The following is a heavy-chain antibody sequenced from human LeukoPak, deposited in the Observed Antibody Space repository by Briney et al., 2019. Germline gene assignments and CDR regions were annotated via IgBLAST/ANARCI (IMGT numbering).Heavy chain of an antibody. CDR3: ARGVARSSKFHFSYYFDY. J-gene: IGHJ4*02. D-gene: IGHD6-6*01. Sequence: SETLSLTCTVSGGSISSYYWSWIRQPPGKGLEWIGYIYHSGSTYYNPSLKSRVTISVDTSKNQFSLKLSSVTAADTAVYYCARGVARSSKFHFSYYFDYWGQGTLVTVSS. CDR1: GGSISSYY. V-gene: IGHV4-59*12. CDR2: IYHSGST.